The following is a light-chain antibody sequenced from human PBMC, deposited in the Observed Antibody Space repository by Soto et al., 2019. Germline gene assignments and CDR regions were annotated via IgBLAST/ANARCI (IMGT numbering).Light chain of an antibody. CDR3: SSYTSSDTLL. V-gene: IGLV2-14*01. Sequence: QSVLTQPVSVSGSPGQSITISCTGTSSDIGAYNYVSWYQQHPGKAPKLMIYDVSNRPSGVSNHFSGSKSGNTASLTISGLRAEDEADYYCSSYTSSDTLLFGGGTKLTVL. CDR2: DVS. J-gene: IGLJ2*01. CDR1: SSDIGAYNY.